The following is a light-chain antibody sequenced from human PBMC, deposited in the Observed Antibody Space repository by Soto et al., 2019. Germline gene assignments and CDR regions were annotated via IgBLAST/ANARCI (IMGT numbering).Light chain of an antibody. CDR3: PQYDVYYI. CDR2: MAS. J-gene: IGKJ2*01. V-gene: IGKV1-5*03. CDR1: QYISNW. Sequence: QRSLSTATKSAAVGNSVAIAGQASQYISNWLAWYQQKPGKAPQLLIHMASILENGVPSRFSGSGSGKEITLPISRLQPDDFATYYCPQYDVYYIFRQGTKVDIK.